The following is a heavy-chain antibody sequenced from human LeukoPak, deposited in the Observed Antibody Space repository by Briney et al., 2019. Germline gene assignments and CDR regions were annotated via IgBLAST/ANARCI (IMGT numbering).Heavy chain of an antibody. CDR2: MNPNSGNT. CDR3: ARDYGSSPDAFDI. J-gene: IGHJ3*02. D-gene: IGHD6-13*01. V-gene: IGHV1-8*01. CDR1: GYTFTSYD. Sequence: ASVKVSCKASGYTFTSYDINWVRQATGQGLEWMGWMNPNSGNTGYAQKFQGRVTMTRDMSTSTVYMELSSLRSEDTAVYYCARDYGSSPDAFDIWGQGTMVTVSS.